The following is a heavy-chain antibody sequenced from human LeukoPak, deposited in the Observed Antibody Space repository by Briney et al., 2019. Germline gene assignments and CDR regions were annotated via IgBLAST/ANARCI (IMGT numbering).Heavy chain of an antibody. Sequence: GGSLRLSCATSGFTFSNYEMNWVRQAPGKGLEWISYLTTSGSTKYYADSVKGRFTISRDNAKNSLYLQMNSLRAEDTAVYYCARVGRLMVYAIGYWGQGTLVTVSS. D-gene: IGHD2-8*01. J-gene: IGHJ4*02. CDR2: LTTSGSTK. CDR1: GFTFSNYE. V-gene: IGHV3-48*03. CDR3: ARVGRLMVYAIGY.